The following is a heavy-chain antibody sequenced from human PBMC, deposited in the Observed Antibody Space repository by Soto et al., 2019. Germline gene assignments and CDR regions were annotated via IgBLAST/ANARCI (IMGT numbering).Heavy chain of an antibody. CDR3: ARYGTRGDW. D-gene: IGHD2-8*01. Sequence: GGSLRLSCAASGFTFSGHSMHWVRQGPGKGLLWVSRIDEYGRKTHYADSVRGRFTISRDNAKDSLYLHLNSLRVGDTAVYYCARYGTRGDWWGLGTQVTVSS. CDR2: IDEYGRKT. CDR1: GFTFSGHS. J-gene: IGHJ5*01. V-gene: IGHV3-74*01.